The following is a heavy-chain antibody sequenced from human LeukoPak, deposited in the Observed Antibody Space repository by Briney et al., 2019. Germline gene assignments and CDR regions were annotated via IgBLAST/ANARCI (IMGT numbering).Heavy chain of an antibody. J-gene: IGHJ6*03. CDR3: AYSGYTYYYYYMDV. CDR2: IYTSGST. V-gene: IGHV4-61*02. CDR1: GGSISSGSYY. Sequence: SETLSLTCTVSGGSISSGSYYWSWIRQPAGKGLEWIGRIYTSGSTNYNPSLKSRVTISVDTSKNQFSLKLSSVTAADTAVYYCAYSGYTYYYYYMDVWGKGTTVTISS. D-gene: IGHD3-22*01.